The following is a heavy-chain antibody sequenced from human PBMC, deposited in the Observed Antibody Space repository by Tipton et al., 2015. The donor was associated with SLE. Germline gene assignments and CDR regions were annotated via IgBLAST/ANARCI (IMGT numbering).Heavy chain of an antibody. CDR3: TRHGTQSVRWLYYGMDV. CDR2: INHSGST. D-gene: IGHD3-9*01. J-gene: IGHJ6*02. CDR1: GGSISSYY. Sequence: TLSLTCTVSGGSISSYYWTWILQSPGKGLEWIGEINHSGSTNYNPSLKSRVTISVDTSKNQFSLKLSSVTAADTAVYYCTRHGTQSVRWLYYGMDVWGQGTTVIVSS. V-gene: IGHV4-34*01.